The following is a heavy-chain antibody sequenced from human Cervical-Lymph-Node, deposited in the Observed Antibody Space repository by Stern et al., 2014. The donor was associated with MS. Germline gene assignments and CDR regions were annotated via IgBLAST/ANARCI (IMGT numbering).Heavy chain of an antibody. Sequence: QVQLVESGPGLVKPSETLSLTCTVSGGSISSYYWGWIRQPPGKGLEWIGYSYYSGTTNYNPSLKSRVTISVDTSKNQFSLKLSSVSAADTAVYYCARGREYDYIWGSHRYTVYFDYWGQGTLVTVSS. CDR1: GGSISSYY. J-gene: IGHJ4*02. D-gene: IGHD3-16*02. V-gene: IGHV4-59*01. CDR2: SYYSGTT. CDR3: ARGREYDYIWGSHRYTVYFDY.